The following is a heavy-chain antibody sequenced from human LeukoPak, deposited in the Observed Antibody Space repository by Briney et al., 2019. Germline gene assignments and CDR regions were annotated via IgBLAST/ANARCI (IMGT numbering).Heavy chain of an antibody. V-gene: IGHV3-21*03. Sequence: GGSLRLSCEASGFTFNTYTINWVRQAPGKGLEWVSSISSTSDYIYYADSVKGRFTISRDDSKNTLYLQMNSLKTEDTAVYYCTTDLTTYSGSYYNTHWGQGTLVTVSS. J-gene: IGHJ4*02. CDR2: ISSTSDYI. D-gene: IGHD1-26*01. CDR3: TTDLTTYSGSYYNTH. CDR1: GFTFNTYT.